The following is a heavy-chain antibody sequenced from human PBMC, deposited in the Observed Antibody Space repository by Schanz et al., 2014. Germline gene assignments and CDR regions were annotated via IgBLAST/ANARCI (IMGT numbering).Heavy chain of an antibody. CDR2: INGDGSRT. V-gene: IGHV3-23*01. J-gene: IGHJ4*02. CDR1: EFTFSTDA. CDR3: AKDRSWDYDSSGYFDY. D-gene: IGHD3-22*01. Sequence: EMQLLESGGGLAQPGGSLRLSCAASEFTFSTDAMSWVRQAPGKGLVWVSRINGDGSRTAYADSVKGRFTISRDNAKNTLYLQMNSLRAEDTAVYYCAKDRSWDYDSSGYFDYWGQGTLVTVSS.